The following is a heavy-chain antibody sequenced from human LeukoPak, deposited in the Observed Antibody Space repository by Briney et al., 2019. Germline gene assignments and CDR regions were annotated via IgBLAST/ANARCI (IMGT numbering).Heavy chain of an antibody. J-gene: IGHJ6*03. CDR2: ISYDGSNK. V-gene: IGHV3-30*04. Sequence: PGGSLRLSCAASGITFSSYAMHWVRQAPGKGLEWVAVISYDGSNKYYADSVKGRFTISRDNSKNTLYLQMNSLRAEDTAVYYCAKNPSSGWYGVYYYYMDVWGKGTTVTVSS. D-gene: IGHD6-19*01. CDR3: AKNPSSGWYGVYYYYMDV. CDR1: GITFSSYA.